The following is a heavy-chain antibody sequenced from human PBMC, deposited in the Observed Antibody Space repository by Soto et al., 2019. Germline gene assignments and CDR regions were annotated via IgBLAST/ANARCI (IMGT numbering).Heavy chain of an antibody. CDR2: ISFDGSNK. CDR1: GFTFSSYG. J-gene: IGHJ4*02. CDR3: ARVDSLTLLFGWYYFDY. Sequence: PGGSLRLSCAASGFTFSSYGMHWVRQAPGKGLEWVAVISFDGSNKYYADSVKGRFTISRDNSKNTLYLQMNSLRAEDTAVYYCARVDSLTLLFGWYYFDYWGQGTLVTVPQ. V-gene: IGHV3-30*03. D-gene: IGHD2-21*01.